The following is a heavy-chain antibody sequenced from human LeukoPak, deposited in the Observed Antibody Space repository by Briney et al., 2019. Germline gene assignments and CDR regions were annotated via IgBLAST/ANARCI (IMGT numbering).Heavy chain of an antibody. Sequence: SETLSHTCTVSGGSISGHYWSWIRQPPGKGLEWIGYMYYSGSANYNPSLKSRVTISVDTSKNQFSLKLSSVTATDTAVYYCARLLTGGLNDYWGQGTLVTVSS. CDR1: GGSISGHY. CDR2: MYYSGSA. J-gene: IGHJ4*02. CDR3: ARLLTGGLNDY. D-gene: IGHD3-16*01. V-gene: IGHV4-59*08.